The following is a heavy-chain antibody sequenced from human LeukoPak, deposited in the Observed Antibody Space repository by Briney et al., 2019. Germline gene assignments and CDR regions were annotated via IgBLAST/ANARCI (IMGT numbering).Heavy chain of an antibody. D-gene: IGHD3-22*01. J-gene: IGHJ4*02. CDR3: ARGSVYYYDSSGHWGY. V-gene: IGHV3-48*03. CDR2: ISSSGSTI. Sequence: PGGSLRLSRAASGFTFSSYEMNWVRQAPGKGLEWVSYISSSGSTIYYADSVKGRFTISRDNAKNSLYLQMNSLRAEDTAVYYCARGSVYYYDSSGHWGYWGQGTLVTVSS. CDR1: GFTFSSYE.